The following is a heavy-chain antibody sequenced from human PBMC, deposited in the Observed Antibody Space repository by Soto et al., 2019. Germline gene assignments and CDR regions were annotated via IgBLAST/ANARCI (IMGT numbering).Heavy chain of an antibody. CDR2: IKSKTDGGTT. J-gene: IGHJ4*02. CDR1: GFTFSNAW. V-gene: IGHV3-15*01. Sequence: GGSLRLSCAASGFTFSNAWMSWVRQAPGKGLEWVGRIKSKTDGGTTDYAAPVKGRFTISRDDSKNTLYLQMNSLKTEDTAVYYCTTQYDFWSGYPGWYWGQGTLVTVSS. CDR3: TTQYDFWSGYPGWY. D-gene: IGHD3-3*01.